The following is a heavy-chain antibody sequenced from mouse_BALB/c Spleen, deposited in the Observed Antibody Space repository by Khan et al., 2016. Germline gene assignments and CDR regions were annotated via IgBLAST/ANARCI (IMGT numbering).Heavy chain of an antibody. J-gene: IGHJ3*01. CDR2: IRSKSNNYAT. CDR1: GFTFNTFA. D-gene: IGHD2-3*01. CDR3: ARERYDGYFSWFAY. Sequence: EVQLVESGGGLVQPRGSLKLSCAATGFTFNTFAMHWVCQALGKGLEWIARIRSKSNNYATYYADSVKDRFTISRDDSQSMLYLQMNNLKTEDSAMYYWARERYDGYFSWFAYRGQGPLVTVPA. V-gene: IGHV10-3*03.